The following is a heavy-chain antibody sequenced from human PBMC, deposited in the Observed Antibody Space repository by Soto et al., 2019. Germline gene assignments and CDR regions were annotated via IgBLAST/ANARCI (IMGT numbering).Heavy chain of an antibody. J-gene: IGHJ6*02. Sequence: QLQLQESGPGLVKPSETLSLPCTVSGDSISSSSYYWGWIRQPPGKGLEWIGSIYYNGSTYYNPSLKSRVTISVDTSKNQFSLKLSSVTAADTADYYCARHHIMYYFYYGMDVWGQGTTVTVSS. CDR2: IYYNGST. CDR3: ARHHIMYYFYYGMDV. CDR1: GDSISSSSYY. D-gene: IGHD3-16*01. V-gene: IGHV4-39*01.